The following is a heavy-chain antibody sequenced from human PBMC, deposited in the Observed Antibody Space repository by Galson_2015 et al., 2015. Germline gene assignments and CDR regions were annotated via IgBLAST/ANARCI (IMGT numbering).Heavy chain of an antibody. D-gene: IGHD3-10*01. Sequence: QSGAEVKKPGESLTISCKGSGYSFTYYWIGWARQMPGKGLEWMGVIYPSDSDTRYSPSFQGQVTISADKSISTAYLQWSSLKASDTVMYYCARQDGSGIYYFENWGQGSLVTVSS. CDR3: ARQDGSGIYYFEN. CDR2: IYPSDSDT. J-gene: IGHJ4*02. V-gene: IGHV5-51*01. CDR1: GYSFTYYW.